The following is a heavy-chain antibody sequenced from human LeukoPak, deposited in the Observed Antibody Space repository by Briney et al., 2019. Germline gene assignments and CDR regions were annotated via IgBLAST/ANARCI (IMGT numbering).Heavy chain of an antibody. J-gene: IGHJ3*01. D-gene: IGHD1-26*01. CDR1: GGSFTSYY. V-gene: IGHV4-4*09. Sequence: SETLSLTCTVSGGSFTSYYWSWVRLPPGKGLEWIGYVYTSGSTNYNPSLKSRVTISVDTSKNQFSLKLNSVTAADTAVYYCARLLLRAAFDVWGQGTAVTVSS. CDR2: VYTSGST. CDR3: ARLLLRAAFDV.